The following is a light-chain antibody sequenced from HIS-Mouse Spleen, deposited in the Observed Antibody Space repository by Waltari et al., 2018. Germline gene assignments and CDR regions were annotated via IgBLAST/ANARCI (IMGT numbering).Light chain of an antibody. V-gene: IGKV1-9*01. CDR3: QQLNSYPPT. J-gene: IGKJ1*01. Sequence: DIRLTRSPSSRSASVGDRVPITCRASQGISSYLAWYQQKPGKAPKLLIYAASTLQSGVPSRFSGSGSGTEFTLTISSLQPEDFATYYCQQLNSYPPTFGQGTKVEIK. CDR1: QGISSY. CDR2: AAS.